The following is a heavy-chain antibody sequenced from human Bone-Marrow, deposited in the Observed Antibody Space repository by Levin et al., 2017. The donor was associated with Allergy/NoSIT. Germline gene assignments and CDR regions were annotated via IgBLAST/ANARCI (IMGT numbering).Heavy chain of an antibody. CDR1: GFIFSSYS. D-gene: IGHD5-24*01. CDR3: ARNLGDGRFPGDY. CDR2: ISSSSSTI. V-gene: IGHV3-48*02. J-gene: IGHJ4*02. Sequence: RSGGSLRLSCAASGFIFSSYSMNWVRQAPGKGLEWVSYISSSSSTIYYADSVKGRFTISRDNAKDSLYLQMNSLRDEDTAVYYCARNLGDGRFPGDYWGQGTLVTVSS.